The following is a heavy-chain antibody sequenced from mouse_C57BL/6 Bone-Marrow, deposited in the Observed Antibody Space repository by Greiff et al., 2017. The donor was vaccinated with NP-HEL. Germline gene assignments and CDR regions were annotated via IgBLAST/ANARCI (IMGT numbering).Heavy chain of an antibody. J-gene: IGHJ4*01. D-gene: IGHD1-1*01. Sequence: QVQLKESGAELVRPGTSVKMSCKASGYTFTNYWIGWAKQRPGHGLEWIGDIYPGGGYTNYNEKFKGKATLTADKSSSTAYMQFSSLTSEDSAIYYCARYYGREGYYAMDYWGQGTSVTVSS. CDR1: GYTFTNYW. V-gene: IGHV1-63*01. CDR2: IYPGGGYT. CDR3: ARYYGREGYYAMDY.